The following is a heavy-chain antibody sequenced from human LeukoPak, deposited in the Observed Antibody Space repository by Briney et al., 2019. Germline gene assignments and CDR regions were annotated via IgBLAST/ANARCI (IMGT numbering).Heavy chain of an antibody. V-gene: IGHV3-74*01. Sequence: GGSLRLSCAASGFTFSSYWMNWVRQAPGKGLVWVSRIASDGSSTTYADSVKGRFSISRDNAKNTLYLQMNSLRAEDTALYYCAKDKEAYYDSSGYFDYWGQGTLVTVSS. CDR1: GFTFSSYW. D-gene: IGHD3-22*01. CDR3: AKDKEAYYDSSGYFDY. J-gene: IGHJ4*02. CDR2: IASDGSST.